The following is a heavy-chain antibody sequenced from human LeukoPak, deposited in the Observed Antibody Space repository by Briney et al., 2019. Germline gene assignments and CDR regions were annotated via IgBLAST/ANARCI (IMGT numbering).Heavy chain of an antibody. Sequence: PSETLSLTCNVSGDSLSCRGSCFWSWIRQPPGKGLEWIGYIFYTGSTYYNPSLKSRVTISVDTSKNQFSLKLSSVTAADTAVYYCARGRFLEWLNAAWFDPWGQGTLVTVSS. CDR1: GDSLSCRGSCF. D-gene: IGHD3-3*01. V-gene: IGHV4-30-4*08. J-gene: IGHJ5*02. CDR2: IFYTGST. CDR3: ARGRFLEWLNAAWFDP.